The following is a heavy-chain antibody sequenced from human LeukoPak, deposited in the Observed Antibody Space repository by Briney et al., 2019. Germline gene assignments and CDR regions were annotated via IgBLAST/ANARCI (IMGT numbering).Heavy chain of an antibody. CDR3: ARSRQLGRGDYYYYYMDV. D-gene: IGHD6-6*01. V-gene: IGHV1-69*05. Sequence: SVKVSCKASGGTFSSYAISWVRQAPGQGLEWMGGIIPIFGTANYAQKLQGRVTITTDESTSTAYMELSSLRSEDTAVYYCARSRQLGRGDYYYYYMDVWGKGTTVTVSS. CDR1: GGTFSSYA. CDR2: IIPIFGTA. J-gene: IGHJ6*03.